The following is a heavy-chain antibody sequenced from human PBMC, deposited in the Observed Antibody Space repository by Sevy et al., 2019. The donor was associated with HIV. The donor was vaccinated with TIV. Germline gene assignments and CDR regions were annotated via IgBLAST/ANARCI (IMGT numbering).Heavy chain of an antibody. J-gene: IGHJ1*01. CDR3: AKENIPHYYGSGSSN. D-gene: IGHD3-10*01. V-gene: IGHV3-30*18. CDR1: GFTFSNYG. Sequence: GGSLRLSCAASGFTFSNYGVLWVRQAPGKGLEWVAFISDDGSNKYYEDSVKGRFTISGDNSKNTLFVQMNRLRAEDTAVYYCAKENIPHYYGSGSSNWGQGTLVTVSS. CDR2: ISDDGSNK.